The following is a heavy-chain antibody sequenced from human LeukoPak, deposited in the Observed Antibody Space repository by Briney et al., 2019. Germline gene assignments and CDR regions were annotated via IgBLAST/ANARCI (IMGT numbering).Heavy chain of an antibody. CDR1: GFTVSSNY. J-gene: IGHJ6*02. CDR3: ARERLYCSSTSCYGHYYGMDV. Sequence: PGRSLRLSCAASGFTVSSNYMSWVRQAPGKGLEWVSVIYSGGSTYYADSVKGRFTISRDNSKNTLYLQMNSLRAEDTAVYYCARERLYCSSTSCYGHYYGMDVWGQGTTVTVSS. V-gene: IGHV3-66*01. CDR2: IYSGGST. D-gene: IGHD2-2*01.